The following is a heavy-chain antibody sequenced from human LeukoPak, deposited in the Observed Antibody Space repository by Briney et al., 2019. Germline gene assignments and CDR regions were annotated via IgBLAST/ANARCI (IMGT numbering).Heavy chain of an antibody. CDR1: GFTFSNYG. CDR3: APRGIAAY. J-gene: IGHJ4*02. Sequence: GGSLRLSCAASGFTFSNYGMTWVRQAPDKGLEWVSVISYGSGDSTYYTDSVKGRFTVSRDNSKNTVYLQMNSLRVEDTAVYYCAPRGIAAYWGQGTLVTVSS. D-gene: IGHD6-25*01. V-gene: IGHV3-23*01. CDR2: ISYGSGDST.